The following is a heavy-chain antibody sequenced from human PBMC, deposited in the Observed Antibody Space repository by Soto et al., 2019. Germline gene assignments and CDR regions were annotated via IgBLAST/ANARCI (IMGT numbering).Heavy chain of an antibody. V-gene: IGHV4-30-4*01. CDR3: ARERPDGCRLDP. CDR1: GGSISSGDYY. CDR2: IYYSGST. Sequence: SETLSLTCTVSGGSISSGDYYWSWIRQPPGKGLEWIGYIYYSGSTYYNPSRKSRVTISVDTSKNQFSLNLSSVTAADTAVYYCARERPDGCRLDPWGQGTLVTVSS. J-gene: IGHJ5*02. D-gene: IGHD6-19*01.